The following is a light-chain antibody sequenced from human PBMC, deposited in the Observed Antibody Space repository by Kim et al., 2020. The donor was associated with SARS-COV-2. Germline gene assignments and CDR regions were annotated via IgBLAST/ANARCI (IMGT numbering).Light chain of an antibody. V-gene: IGLV3-19*01. Sequence: SSELTQDPYVSVALGQTVRITCQGDSLRRYYASWYQQKPGQAPVLVINGKNNRPSGIPDRFSGSSSGNTASLTITGAQAEEEADYYCKSRDSSGKVVFGGGTKLTVL. CDR1: SLRRYY. CDR3: KSRDSSGKVV. J-gene: IGLJ2*01. CDR2: GKN.